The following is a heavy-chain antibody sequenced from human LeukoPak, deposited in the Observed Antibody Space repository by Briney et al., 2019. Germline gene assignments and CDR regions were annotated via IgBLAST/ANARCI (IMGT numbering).Heavy chain of an antibody. CDR3: ARDSGSYDY. CDR1: GYTFISYY. CDR2: INPSGGST. Sequence: ASVNVSCKASGYTFISYYMHWVRQAPGQGLEWMGIINPSGGSTSYAQKFQGRVTMTRDMSTSTVYMELSSLRSEDTAVYYCARDSGSYDYWGQGTLVTVSS. J-gene: IGHJ4*02. D-gene: IGHD1-26*01. V-gene: IGHV1-46*01.